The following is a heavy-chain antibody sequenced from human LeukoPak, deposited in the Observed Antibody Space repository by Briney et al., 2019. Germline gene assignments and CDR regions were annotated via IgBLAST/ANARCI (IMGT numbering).Heavy chain of an antibody. CDR1: GFTVSSNY. J-gene: IGHJ4*02. CDR3: ARDDWVVGATVGY. CDR2: IYYSGST. V-gene: IGHV4-39*07. Sequence: PGGSLRLSCAASGFTVSSNYMSWVRQAPGKGLEWIGSIYYSGSTYYNPSLKSRVTISVDTSKNQFSLKLSSVTAADTAVYYCARDDWVVGATVGYWGQGTLVTVSS. D-gene: IGHD1-26*01.